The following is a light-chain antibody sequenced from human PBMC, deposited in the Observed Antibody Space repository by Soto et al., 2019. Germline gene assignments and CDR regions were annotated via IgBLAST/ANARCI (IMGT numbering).Light chain of an antibody. CDR3: QQYGSSPKYT. V-gene: IGKV3-20*01. J-gene: IGKJ2*01. CDR1: QSVSSSY. Sequence: EIVLTQSPGTLSLSPGERATLSCRASQSVSSSYLAWYQQKPGQAPRLPIYGASSRATGIPDRFSGSGSGTDFTLTISRLEPEDFAVYYCQQYGSSPKYTFGQGTKLEIK. CDR2: GAS.